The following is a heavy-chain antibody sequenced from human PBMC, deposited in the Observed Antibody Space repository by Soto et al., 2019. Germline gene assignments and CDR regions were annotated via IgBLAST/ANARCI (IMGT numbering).Heavy chain of an antibody. CDR1: AFTFTSSA. J-gene: IGHJ5*02. D-gene: IGHD3-16*01. V-gene: IGHV1-58*01. CDR3: ARVCAQAMITVGGDNWFDP. Sequence: GASVKVSCKTSAFTFTSSAVQGVRQTPGQRLEWTGWTAVGSGDTRYAQKFQDRVTIIRETYTSTAYMERRSRRSDDTAVYYCARVCAQAMITVGGDNWFDPWGQGTLVTVS. CDR2: TAVGSGDT.